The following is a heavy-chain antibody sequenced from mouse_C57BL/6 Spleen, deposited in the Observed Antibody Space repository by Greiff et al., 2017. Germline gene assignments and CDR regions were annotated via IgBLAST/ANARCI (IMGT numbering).Heavy chain of an antibody. D-gene: IGHD2-4*01. CDR3: ARGGNYDYDKGFAY. J-gene: IGHJ3*01. CDR2: IDPSDSYT. V-gene: IGHV1-69*01. Sequence: QVQLQQPGAELVMPGASVKLSCKASGYTFTSYWMHWVKQRPGPGLEWIGEIDPSDSYTKYNQKFKGKSTLTVDKSSSTAYMQLSSLTSEDSAVYYCARGGNYDYDKGFAYWGQGTLVTVSA. CDR1: GYTFTSYW.